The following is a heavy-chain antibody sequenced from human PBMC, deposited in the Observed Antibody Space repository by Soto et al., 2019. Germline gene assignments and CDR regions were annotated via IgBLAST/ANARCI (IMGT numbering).Heavy chain of an antibody. CDR3: ARQSRLFYNGMDG. J-gene: IGHJ6*02. CDR1: GYSFTSYW. Sequence: GESLKISCKGSGYSFTSYWIGWVRQMPGKGLEWMGIIYPGDSDTRYSPSFQGQVTISADKSISTAYLQWSSLKASDTAVYSCARQSRLFYNGMDGWGQGTTVTVSS. D-gene: IGHD1-1*01. CDR2: IYPGDSDT. V-gene: IGHV5-51*01.